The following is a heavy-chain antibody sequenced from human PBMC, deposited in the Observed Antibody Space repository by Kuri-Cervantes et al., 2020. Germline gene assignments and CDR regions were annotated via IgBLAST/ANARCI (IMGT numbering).Heavy chain of an antibody. CDR3: ARDLASTIRADV. CDR2: INPNSGGT. V-gene: IGHV1-2*02. CDR1: GYTFTGYY. D-gene: IGHD1-14*01. Sequence: ASVKVSCKASGYTFTGYYMHWVRQAPGQGLEWMGWINPNSGGTNYAQKFQGRVTMTRDTSISTAYMELSRLRSDDTAVYYCARDLASTIRADVWGKGTTVTVSS. J-gene: IGHJ6*04.